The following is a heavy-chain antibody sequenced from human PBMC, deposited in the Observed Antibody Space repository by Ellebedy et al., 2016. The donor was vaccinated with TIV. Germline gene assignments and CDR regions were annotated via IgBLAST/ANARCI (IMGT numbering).Heavy chain of an antibody. CDR1: GFTFSMSA. V-gene: IGHV3-23*01. CDR3: AKDVDRASKDY. D-gene: IGHD3-22*01. CDR2: ISSWDYGGGT. J-gene: IGHJ4*02. Sequence: GESLKISCSASGFTFSMSALSCVRQTPEKGLEWVAQISSWDYGGGTFYADSVRGRFTISRDDSRNTVHLQMIRLRAEDTALYYCAKDVDRASKDYWGQGTLVTVAS.